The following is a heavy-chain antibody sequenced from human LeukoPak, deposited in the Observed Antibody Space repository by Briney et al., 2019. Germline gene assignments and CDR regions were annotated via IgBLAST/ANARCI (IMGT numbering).Heavy chain of an antibody. Sequence: ASVKVSCKASGYTFTSYYMHWVRQAPGQGLEWMGIINPSGGSTSYAQKFQGRVTMTRDMSTSTVYMELSSLRSEDTAVYYCARGSLYCSGGSCDFDIWGQGTMVTVSS. CDR1: GYTFTSYY. V-gene: IGHV1-46*01. D-gene: IGHD2-15*01. J-gene: IGHJ3*02. CDR2: INPSGGST. CDR3: ARGSLYCSGGSCDFDI.